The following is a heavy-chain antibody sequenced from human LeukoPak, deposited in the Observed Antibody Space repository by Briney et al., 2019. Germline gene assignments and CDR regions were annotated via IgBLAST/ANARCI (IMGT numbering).Heavy chain of an antibody. D-gene: IGHD6-19*01. CDR2: ISGSGGSA. CDR3: AKTGYSSGWYRIWDY. Sequence: GSLRLSCAASGFTFSSFEMSWVRQAPGEGLEWVPAISGSGGSAYYADSVKGRFTISRDNSRNSLSLQMNSLRAEDTALYYCAKTGYSSGWYRIWDYWGQGTLVTVSS. V-gene: IGHV3-23*01. J-gene: IGHJ4*02. CDR1: GFTFSSFE.